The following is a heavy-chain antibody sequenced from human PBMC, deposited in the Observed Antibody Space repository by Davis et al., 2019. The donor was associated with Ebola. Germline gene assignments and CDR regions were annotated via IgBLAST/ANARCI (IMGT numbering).Heavy chain of an antibody. Sequence: GESLKISCAASGFTFSTYWMHWVRQPPGKGLVWVSRIHSDGSNTTYADSVKGRFTISRDNAKNTLYLQMNSLRAGDTAVYYCARDPPYCSGGSCYALQNYWGQGTLVTVSS. CDR1: GFTFSTYW. CDR2: IHSDGSNT. V-gene: IGHV3-74*01. J-gene: IGHJ4*02. D-gene: IGHD2-15*01. CDR3: ARDPPYCSGGSCYALQNY.